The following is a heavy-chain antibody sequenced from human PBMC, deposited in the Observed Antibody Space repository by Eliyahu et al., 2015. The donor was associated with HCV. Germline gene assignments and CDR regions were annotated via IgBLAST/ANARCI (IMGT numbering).Heavy chain of an antibody. CDR3: AKSIAAAGKVVTSDY. V-gene: IGHV3-23*01. CDR2: ISGSGGST. J-gene: IGHJ4*02. D-gene: IGHD6-13*01. CDR1: XFXFSXXA. Sequence: EVQLLESGGXLVQPGGSLRLSCTXSXFXFSXXAMSWVRQAPGKGLEWVSAISGSGGSTYSADSVKGRFTISRDNSKNTLFLQMNSLRAEDTAVYYCAKSIAAAGKVVTSDYWGQGTLVTVSS.